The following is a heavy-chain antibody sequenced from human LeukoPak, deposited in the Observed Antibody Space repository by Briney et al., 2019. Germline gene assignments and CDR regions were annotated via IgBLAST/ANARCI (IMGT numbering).Heavy chain of an antibody. D-gene: IGHD6-19*01. J-gene: IGHJ4*02. V-gene: IGHV3-23*01. Sequence: AGGSLRLSCAASGFTFSSYAMSWVRQAPGKGLEWVSAISGSGGSTYYADSVMGRFTISRDNSKNTLYLQMNSLRAEDTAVYYCAKDAWSGWYGYYFDYWGQGTLVTVSS. CDR1: GFTFSSYA. CDR3: AKDAWSGWYGYYFDY. CDR2: ISGSGGST.